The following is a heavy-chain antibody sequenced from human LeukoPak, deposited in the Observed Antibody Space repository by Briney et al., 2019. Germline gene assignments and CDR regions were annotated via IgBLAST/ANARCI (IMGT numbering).Heavy chain of an antibody. D-gene: IGHD3-3*01. CDR1: GFTFSSYG. Sequence: GGSLRLSCAASGFTFSSYGMHWVRQAPGKGLEWVAFIRNDGSNKYYADSVKGRFTISRDNSRNTLYLQMNSLRAEDTAVYDCAKGFHSYYMDVWGKGTTVTVSS. CDR3: AKGFHSYYMDV. V-gene: IGHV3-30*02. CDR2: IRNDGSNK. J-gene: IGHJ6*03.